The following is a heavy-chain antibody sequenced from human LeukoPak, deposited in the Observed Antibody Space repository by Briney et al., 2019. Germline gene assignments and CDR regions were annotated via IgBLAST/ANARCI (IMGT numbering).Heavy chain of an antibody. Sequence: SETLSLTCTVSGGSISSYYWSWIRQPPGKGLEWIGYIYYSGSTNYNPSLKSRVTISVDTSKNQFSLKLSSVTDVDTAVYYCARGAGDILTGYYNEDWFDPWGQGTLVTVSS. D-gene: IGHD3-9*01. CDR3: ARGAGDILTGYYNEDWFDP. V-gene: IGHV4-59*01. J-gene: IGHJ5*02. CDR2: IYYSGST. CDR1: GGSISSYY.